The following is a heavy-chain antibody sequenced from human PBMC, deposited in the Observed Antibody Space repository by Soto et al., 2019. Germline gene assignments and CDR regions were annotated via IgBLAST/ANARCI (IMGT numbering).Heavy chain of an antibody. V-gene: IGHV1-2*04. CDR2: INPNSGGT. CDR3: ARNSLAAARHAFDI. Sequence: ASVKVSCKASGYTFTGYYMHWVRQAPGQGLEWMGWINPNSGGTNYAQKFQGWVTMTRDTSISTAYMELSRLRSDDTAVYYCARNSLAAARHAFDIWGQGTMVTVSS. D-gene: IGHD6-6*01. CDR1: GYTFTGYY. J-gene: IGHJ3*02.